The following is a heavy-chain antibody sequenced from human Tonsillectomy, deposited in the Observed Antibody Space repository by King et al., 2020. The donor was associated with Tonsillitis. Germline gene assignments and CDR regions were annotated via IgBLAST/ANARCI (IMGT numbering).Heavy chain of an antibody. CDR3: ARVGVGYYDSSGFAGWFDP. V-gene: IGHV1-2*02. J-gene: IGHJ5*02. CDR1: GYTFTGYY. Sequence: QLVQSGAEVKKPGASVKVSCKASGYTFTGYYMHWVRQAPGQGLEWMGWINPNSGGTNCAQKFQGRVTMTRDTSISTAYMELSRLRSDDTAVYYCARVGVGYYDSSGFAGWFDPWGQGTLVTVSS. D-gene: IGHD3-22*01. CDR2: INPNSGGT.